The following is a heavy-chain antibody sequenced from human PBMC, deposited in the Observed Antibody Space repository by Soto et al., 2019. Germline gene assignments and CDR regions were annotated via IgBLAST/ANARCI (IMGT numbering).Heavy chain of an antibody. J-gene: IGHJ4*02. Sequence: SETLSLTCAVSGGSISSSNWWSWVRQPPGKGLEWIGEIYHSGSTNYNPSLKSRVTISVDHSKNQFFLTLRSVTAADTAVYYCARDYGDYSFFFDYWGQGALVTVSS. D-gene: IGHD4-17*01. V-gene: IGHV4-4*02. CDR1: GGSISSSNW. CDR2: IYHSGST. CDR3: ARDYGDYSFFFDY.